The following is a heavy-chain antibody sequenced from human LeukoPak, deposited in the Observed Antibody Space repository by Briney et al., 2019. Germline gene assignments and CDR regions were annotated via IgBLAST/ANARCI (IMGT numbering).Heavy chain of an antibody. D-gene: IGHD3-3*01. Sequence: GGSLRLSCEASGFTFNTCAMSWVRQAPGKGLEGVSAISESGSGTYYADSVKGRFTISRDNSKNTLYLQMNSLRVDDTALYYCAKGVFGVNRAFDYWGQGTLVTVSS. CDR1: GFTFNTCA. V-gene: IGHV3-23*01. J-gene: IGHJ4*02. CDR2: ISESGSGT. CDR3: AKGVFGVNRAFDY.